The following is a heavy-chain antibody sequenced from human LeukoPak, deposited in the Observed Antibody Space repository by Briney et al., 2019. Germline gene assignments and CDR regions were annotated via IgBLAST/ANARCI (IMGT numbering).Heavy chain of an antibody. J-gene: IGHJ6*02. V-gene: IGHV3-11*01. CDR3: ARDHKAGYYGSGIPHGMDV. Sequence: GGSLRLSCAASGFTFSDYYMSWIRQAPGKGLEWVSYISSSGSTIYYADSVKGRSTISRDNAKNSLYLQMNSLRAEDTAVYYCARDHKAGYYGSGIPHGMDVWGQGTTVTVSS. CDR1: GFTFSDYY. CDR2: ISSSGSTI. D-gene: IGHD3-10*01.